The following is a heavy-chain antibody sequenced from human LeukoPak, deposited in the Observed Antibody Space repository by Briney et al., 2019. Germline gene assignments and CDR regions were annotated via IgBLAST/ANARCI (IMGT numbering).Heavy chain of an antibody. Sequence: SETLSLTCTVSGGSISSYYWSWIRQPPGKGLEWIGYIYYSGSTNYNPSLKSRVTISVDTSKNQFSLKLSSVTAADTAVYYCARSPSPWSSGYQYYFDYWGQGTLVTVSS. V-gene: IGHV4-59*01. D-gene: IGHD3-22*01. CDR3: ARSPSPWSSGYQYYFDY. CDR2: IYYSGST. J-gene: IGHJ4*02. CDR1: GGSISSYY.